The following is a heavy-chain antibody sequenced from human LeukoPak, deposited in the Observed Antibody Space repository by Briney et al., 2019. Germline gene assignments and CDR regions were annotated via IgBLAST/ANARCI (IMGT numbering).Heavy chain of an antibody. CDR1: GFTFSSHS. CDR2: ISSSSSYI. V-gene: IGHV3-21*01. Sequence: PGGSLRLSCAASGFTFSSHSMNWVRQAPGKGLEWVSSISSSSSYIYYADSVKGRFTISRDNAKNSLYLQMNSLRAEDTAVYYCARRPSAHTGDYWGQGTLVTVSS. J-gene: IGHJ4*02. D-gene: IGHD1-1*01. CDR3: ARRPSAHTGDY.